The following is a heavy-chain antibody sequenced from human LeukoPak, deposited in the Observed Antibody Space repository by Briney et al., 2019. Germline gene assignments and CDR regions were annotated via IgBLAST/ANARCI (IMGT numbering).Heavy chain of an antibody. CDR1: GYTFTSYY. Sequence: ASVKVSCKASGYTFTSYYMHWVRQAPGQGLEWMGIINPSGGSTSYAQKFQGRVTMTRDTSTSTVYMELSSLRSEDTAVYYCARDLVVPAAIRLTDDAFDIWGQGTMVTVSS. CDR2: INPSGGST. J-gene: IGHJ3*02. V-gene: IGHV1-46*01. D-gene: IGHD2-2*01. CDR3: ARDLVVPAAIRLTDDAFDI.